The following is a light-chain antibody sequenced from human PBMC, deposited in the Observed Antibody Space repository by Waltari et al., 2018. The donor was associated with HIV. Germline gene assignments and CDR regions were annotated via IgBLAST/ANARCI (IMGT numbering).Light chain of an antibody. J-gene: IGKJ1*01. Sequence: EIKMTQTPSALSASVGDRVTITCRASQTISDRLAWYQQRPGKAPKLLMFKASGLESGVPSRFSGSLAGTEFTLTISSLQPDDLATYYCQQYSTFPGTFGQGTKVEI. CDR2: KAS. V-gene: IGKV1-5*03. CDR1: QTISDR. CDR3: QQYSTFPGT.